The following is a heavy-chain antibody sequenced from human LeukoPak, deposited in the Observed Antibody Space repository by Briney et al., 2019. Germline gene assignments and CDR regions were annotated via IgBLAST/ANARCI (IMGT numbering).Heavy chain of an antibody. CDR3: AKDTVTTVVTGPFDY. V-gene: IGHV3-9*01. CDR2: ISWNSGSI. J-gene: IGHJ4*02. D-gene: IGHD4-23*01. Sequence: PGRSLRLSCAASGFTFDDYAMHWVRQAPGKGLEWVSGISWNSGSIGYADSVKGRFTISRDNAKNSLYLQMNSLRAEDTALYYCAKDTVTTVVTGPFDYWGQGTLVTVSS. CDR1: GFTFDDYA.